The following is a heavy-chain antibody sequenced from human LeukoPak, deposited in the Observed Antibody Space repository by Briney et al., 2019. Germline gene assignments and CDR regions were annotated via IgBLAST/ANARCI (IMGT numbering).Heavy chain of an antibody. Sequence: VASEKVSCKASGGTFSSYAISWVRQAPGQGLEWMGGIIPIFGTANYAQKFQGRVTITTDESTSTAYMELSSLRSEDTAVYYCARDYGDSSSWYGGYWGQGTLVTVSS. D-gene: IGHD6-13*01. J-gene: IGHJ4*02. CDR2: IIPIFGTA. CDR3: ARDYGDSSSWYGGY. CDR1: GGTFSSYA. V-gene: IGHV1-69*05.